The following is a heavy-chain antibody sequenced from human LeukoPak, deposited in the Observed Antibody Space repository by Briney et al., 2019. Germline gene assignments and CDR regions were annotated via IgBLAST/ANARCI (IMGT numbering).Heavy chain of an antibody. V-gene: IGHV3-21*01. CDR1: GFTFSSYT. CDR2: ITTTSRYI. Sequence: GGSLRLSCAASGFTFSSYTFNWVRQAPGKGLEWVSSITTTSRYIYYADSVKGRFTISRDNAKNSLYLQMDSLRAEDTAVYYCARDHYGDYGFDLWGQGTLVTVSS. J-gene: IGHJ5*02. CDR3: ARDHYGDYGFDL. D-gene: IGHD4-17*01.